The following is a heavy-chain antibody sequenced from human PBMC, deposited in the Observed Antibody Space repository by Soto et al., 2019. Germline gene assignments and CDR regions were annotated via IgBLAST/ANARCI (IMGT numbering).Heavy chain of an antibody. V-gene: IGHV1-69-2*01. CDR3: ATSTAIYWSGGSCLDY. D-gene: IGHD2-15*01. CDR2: VHPEDGET. Sequence: EVQLVQSGAEVKKPGATVKISCKVSGYTFTDYYMHWVQQAPGKGLEWMGLVHPEDGETIYAEKFQGRVTITADTSTDKAYLELSSLRAEDTAVYYCATSTAIYWSGGSCLDYWGQGTLVTVSS. J-gene: IGHJ4*02. CDR1: GYTFTDYY.